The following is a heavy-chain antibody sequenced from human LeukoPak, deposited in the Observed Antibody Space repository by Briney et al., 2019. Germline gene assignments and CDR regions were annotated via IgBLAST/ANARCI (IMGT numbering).Heavy chain of an antibody. CDR2: ISSSGGSI. J-gene: IGHJ6*02. D-gene: IGHD3-3*01. CDR3: ARPPSITNPYYGMDV. Sequence: GGSLRLFCAASGFTFTSYEMNWVRHAPGKGLEWVSYISSSGGSIYYADSVKGRFTISRDNAKNSLYLQMYSLRAEDTAVYHCARPPSITNPYYGMDVWGQGTTVTVSS. CDR1: GFTFTSYE. V-gene: IGHV3-48*03.